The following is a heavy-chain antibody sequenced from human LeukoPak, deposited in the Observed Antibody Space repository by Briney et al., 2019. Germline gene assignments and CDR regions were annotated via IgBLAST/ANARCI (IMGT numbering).Heavy chain of an antibody. Sequence: GESLKISCKTSGYRFTDYWIGWVRQMPGKGLEWMGIIYPGDSDTRYNPSFQGQVTISADRSISTAYLQWSSLKASDTAMYYCARPSSSWESDCWGQGTRVSVS. CDR1: GYRFTDYW. V-gene: IGHV5-51*01. J-gene: IGHJ4*02. D-gene: IGHD6-13*01. CDR2: IYPGDSDT. CDR3: ARPSSSWESDC.